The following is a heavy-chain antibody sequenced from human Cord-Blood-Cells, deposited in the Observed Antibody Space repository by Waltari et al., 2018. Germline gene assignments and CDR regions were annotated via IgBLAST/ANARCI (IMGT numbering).Heavy chain of an antibody. D-gene: IGHD1-26*01. V-gene: IGHV4-39*01. CDR2: IYSRGRT. CDR1: GGAISSSSDY. CDR3: AGPPSKVGATHWYFDL. J-gene: IGHJ2*01. Sequence: QLQLQESGPGLVKPSETLSRTCTGPGGAISSSSDYGGWIRQPQGKGLEWIGSIYSRGRTYYNPSRKSRVTISVDTSKNQFSLKLSSVTAAETAVYYCAGPPSKVGATHWYFDLWGRGTLVTVSS.